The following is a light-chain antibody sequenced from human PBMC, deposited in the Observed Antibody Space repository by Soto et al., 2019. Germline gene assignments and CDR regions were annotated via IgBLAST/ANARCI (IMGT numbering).Light chain of an antibody. CDR2: GAS. CDR3: QQYEKWPPSIT. CDR1: QSVSSD. Sequence: NVLTQSPGTLSLSPGEVATLSFSAGQSVSSDYLAWYQQKPGQAPRLLIYGASTRATGISARFSGSGSGTEFTLTISSLQSEDFAVYYCQQYEKWPPSITFGQGTRLEIK. V-gene: IGKV3-15*01. J-gene: IGKJ5*01.